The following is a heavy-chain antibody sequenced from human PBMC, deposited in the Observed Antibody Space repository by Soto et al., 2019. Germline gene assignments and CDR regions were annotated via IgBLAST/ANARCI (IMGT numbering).Heavy chain of an antibody. D-gene: IGHD6-19*01. Sequence: GCSLILSCASSGFPFSSYAMSWVLQAPGKGLEWVSAISGSGGSTYYADSVKGRFTISRDNSKNTVYLQMNSLRAEDTAGYYWSKSIAVATGWLDPCGKGTVVT. V-gene: IGHV3-23*01. CDR1: GFPFSSYA. CDR3: SKSIAVATGWLDP. CDR2: ISGSGGST. J-gene: IGHJ5*02.